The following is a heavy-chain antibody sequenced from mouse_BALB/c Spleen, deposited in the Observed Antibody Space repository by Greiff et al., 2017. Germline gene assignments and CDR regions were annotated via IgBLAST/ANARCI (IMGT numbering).Heavy chain of an antibody. CDR1: GFTFSSYA. CDR3: ARQGGKNYFDY. CDR2: ISSGGSYT. Sequence: EVHLVESGGGLVKPGGSLKLSCAASGFTFSSYAMSWVRQTPEKRLEWVATISSGGSYTYYPDSVKGRFTISRDNAKNTLYLQMSSLRSEDTAMYYCARQGGKNYFDYWGQGTTLTVSS. D-gene: IGHD2-1*01. J-gene: IGHJ2*01. V-gene: IGHV5-9-3*01.